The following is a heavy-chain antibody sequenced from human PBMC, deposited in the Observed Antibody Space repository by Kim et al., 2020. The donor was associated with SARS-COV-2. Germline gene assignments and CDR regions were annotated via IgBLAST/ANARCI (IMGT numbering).Heavy chain of an antibody. Sequence: SETLSLTCTVSGGSISSSSYYWGWIRQPPGKGLEWIGSIYYSGSTYYNPSLKSRVTISVDTSKNQFSLKLSSVTAADTAVYYCARRNTMVRGVPQPGFDYWGQGTLVTVSS. D-gene: IGHD3-10*01. CDR2: IYYSGST. J-gene: IGHJ4*02. V-gene: IGHV4-39*01. CDR3: ARRNTMVRGVPQPGFDY. CDR1: GGSISSSSYY.